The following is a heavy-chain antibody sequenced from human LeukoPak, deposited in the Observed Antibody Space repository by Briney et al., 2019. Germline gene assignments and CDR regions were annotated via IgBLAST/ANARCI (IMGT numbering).Heavy chain of an antibody. J-gene: IGHJ6*03. CDR2: FYHSGIT. Sequence: PSETLSLTCTVSGYSFSSGYFWGWLRQPPGEGLEWIGSFYHSGITYYNPSLKSRVTISIDTSKNKFSLKLNSVTAAHTAFYYCARGICVAIFGVVRPHRPYYMDVWGKGTTVTVSS. V-gene: IGHV4-38-2*02. CDR3: ARGICVAIFGVVRPHRPYYMDV. CDR1: GYSFSSGYF. D-gene: IGHD3-3*01.